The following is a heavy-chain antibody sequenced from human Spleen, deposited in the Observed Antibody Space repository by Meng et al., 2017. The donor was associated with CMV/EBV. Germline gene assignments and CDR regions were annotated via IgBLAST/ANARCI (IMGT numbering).Heavy chain of an antibody. CDR3: ARDWGILTGTNCFDP. CDR1: GYTFTSYG. CDR2: ISAYNGNT. Sequence: ASVQVSCKASGYTFTSYGISWVRQAPGQGLEWMGWISAYNGNTNYAQKLQGRVTLTTDTSTSTAYMELRSLRSDDTAVYYCARDWGILTGTNCFDPWGQGTLVTVSS. D-gene: IGHD3-9*01. J-gene: IGHJ5*02. V-gene: IGHV1-18*01.